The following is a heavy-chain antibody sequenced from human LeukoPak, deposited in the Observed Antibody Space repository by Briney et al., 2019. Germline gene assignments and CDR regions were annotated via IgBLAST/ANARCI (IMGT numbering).Heavy chain of an antibody. D-gene: IGHD4-23*01. Sequence: GGSLRLSCAASGFTFSSYGMHWVRQAPGKGLEWVAVISYDGSNKYYADSVKGRFTITRDNSKNTLYLQMNSLGAEDTAVYYCARDFATVVTPIGWLGYGMDVWGQGTTVTVSS. CDR1: GFTFSSYG. V-gene: IGHV3-30*03. J-gene: IGHJ6*02. CDR3: ARDFATVVTPIGWLGYGMDV. CDR2: ISYDGSNK.